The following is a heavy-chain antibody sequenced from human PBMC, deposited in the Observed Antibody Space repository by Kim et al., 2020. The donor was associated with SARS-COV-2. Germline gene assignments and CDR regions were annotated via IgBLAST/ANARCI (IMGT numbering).Heavy chain of an antibody. D-gene: IGHD6-13*01. V-gene: IGHV4-34*01. CDR3: ARGRYVAAGNYYYYGMDV. J-gene: IGHJ6*02. Sequence: SETLSLTCAVYGGSFSGYYWSWIRQPPGKGLEWIGEINHSGSTNYNPSLKSRVTISVDTSKNQFSLKLSSVTAADTAVYYCARGRYVAAGNYYYYGMDVWGQGTTVTVSS. CDR2: INHSGST. CDR1: GGSFSGYY.